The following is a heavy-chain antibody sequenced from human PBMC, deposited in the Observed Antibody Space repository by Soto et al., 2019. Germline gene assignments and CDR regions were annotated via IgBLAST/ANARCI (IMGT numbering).Heavy chain of an antibody. V-gene: IGHV1-2*02. CDR3: ARGHNSSWSADY. Sequence: ASVKVSCKASVSTFTGYYMHWVRQAPGQGLEWMGWINPNSGVTNYAQKFQGRVTMTRDTSISTAQMELSRLRYDDTAVYYCARGHNSSWSADYWGQGTLVTVSS. CDR2: INPNSGVT. J-gene: IGHJ4*02. D-gene: IGHD6-19*01. CDR1: VSTFTGYY.